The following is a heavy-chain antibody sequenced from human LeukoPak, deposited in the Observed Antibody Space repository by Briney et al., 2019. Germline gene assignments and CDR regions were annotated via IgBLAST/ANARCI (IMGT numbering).Heavy chain of an antibody. V-gene: IGHV4-61*01. CDR1: GGSISSSSYY. J-gene: IGHJ4*02. Sequence: SETLSLTCTVSGGSISSSSYYWRWLRQPRGKGVEWIGYIFDIGTTNYNPPLKSRVTISVDTSKNQFSLKLSSVTAADTAVYSCARARGAADADYFDYWGQGTLVTVPS. D-gene: IGHD6-13*01. CDR3: ARARGAADADYFDY. CDR2: IFDIGTT.